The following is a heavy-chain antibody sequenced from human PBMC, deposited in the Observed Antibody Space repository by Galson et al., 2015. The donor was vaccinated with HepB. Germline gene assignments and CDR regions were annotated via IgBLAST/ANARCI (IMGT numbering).Heavy chain of an antibody. CDR2: ISSSSSYI. Sequence: SLRLSCAASGFTFSNYNMNWVRQAPGKGLEWVSSISSSSSYIYYADSVKGRFTISRDNAKNSLYLQMNSLRAEDTALYYCVRDPYGPYWDTGAYAFDYWGQGTLVTVSS. J-gene: IGHJ4*02. V-gene: IGHV3-21*01. CDR1: GFTFSNYN. CDR3: VRDPYGPYWDTGAYAFDY. D-gene: IGHD3-16*01.